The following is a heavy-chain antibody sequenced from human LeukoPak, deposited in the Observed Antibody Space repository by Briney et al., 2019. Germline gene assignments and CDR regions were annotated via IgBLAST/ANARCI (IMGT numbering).Heavy chain of an antibody. CDR3: ARDHREKTGDVRFLEWSIPNDAFDI. CDR1: GFTFSSYV. J-gene: IGHJ3*02. D-gene: IGHD3-3*01. CDR2: ISGSGGST. Sequence: GGSLRLSCAASGFTFSSYVMSWVRQAPGKGLEWVSSISGSGGSTYYADSVKGRFTISRDNSKNTLYLQMNSLRAEDTAVYYCARDHREKTGDVRFLEWSIPNDAFDIWGQGTMVTVSS. V-gene: IGHV3-23*01.